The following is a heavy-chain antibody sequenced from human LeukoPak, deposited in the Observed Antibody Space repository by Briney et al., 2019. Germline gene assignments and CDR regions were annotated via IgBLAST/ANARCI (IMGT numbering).Heavy chain of an antibody. CDR2: INHSGST. V-gene: IGHV4-34*01. J-gene: IGHJ6*03. Sequence: SQTLSLTCAVYGGSFSGYYWSWIRQPPGKGLEWIGEINHSGSTNYNPSLKSRVTISVDTSKNQFSLKLSSVTAADTAVYYCARRRYSSSSDRFYYYFYYMDVWGTGTTVTVSS. CDR1: GGSFSGYY. CDR3: ARRRYSSSSDRFYYYFYYMDV. D-gene: IGHD6-6*01.